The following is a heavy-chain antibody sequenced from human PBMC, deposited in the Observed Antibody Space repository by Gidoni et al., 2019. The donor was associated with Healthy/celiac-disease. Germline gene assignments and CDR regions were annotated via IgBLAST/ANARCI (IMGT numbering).Heavy chain of an antibody. V-gene: IGHV3-48*01. CDR2: ISSSSSTI. D-gene: IGHD1-26*01. Sequence: EVQLVESGGGLVQPGGSLRLSCAASGFTFSSDSMNWVRQAPGKGLEVVSYISSSSSTIYYADSVKGRFTISRDNANNSLYLQMNSLRAEDTAVYYCARDPGGIVGAPNAFDIWGQGTMVTVSS. CDR3: ARDPGGIVGAPNAFDI. CDR1: GFTFSSDS. J-gene: IGHJ3*02.